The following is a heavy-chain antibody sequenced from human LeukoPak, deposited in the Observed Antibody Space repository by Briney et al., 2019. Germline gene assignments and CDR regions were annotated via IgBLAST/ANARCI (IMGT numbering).Heavy chain of an antibody. D-gene: IGHD4/OR15-4a*01. CDR2: ISHSGGTT. CDR3: AKSGASMVDSALDI. Sequence: PGGSLRLSCAASGFTFSSYAMYWVRQAPGKGLEWVSTISHSGGTTYYADSVKGRFTISRDSSKSTLYLQMNSLRAEDTAVYYCAKSGASMVDSALDIWGQGTMVTVSS. V-gene: IGHV3-23*01. J-gene: IGHJ3*02. CDR1: GFTFSSYA.